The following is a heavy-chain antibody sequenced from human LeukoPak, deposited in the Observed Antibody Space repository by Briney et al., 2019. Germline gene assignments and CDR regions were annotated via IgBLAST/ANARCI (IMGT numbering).Heavy chain of an antibody. CDR2: ISYDGSNK. Sequence: GGSLRLSCAASGFTFSSYAMHWVRQAPGKGLEWVAVISYDGSNKYYADSVKGRFTISRDNSKNTLYLQMNSLRAEDTAVYYCARVTREWELRTTDFDYWGQGTLVTVSS. D-gene: IGHD1-26*01. CDR3: ARVTREWELRTTDFDY. J-gene: IGHJ4*02. CDR1: GFTFSSYA. V-gene: IGHV3-30-3*01.